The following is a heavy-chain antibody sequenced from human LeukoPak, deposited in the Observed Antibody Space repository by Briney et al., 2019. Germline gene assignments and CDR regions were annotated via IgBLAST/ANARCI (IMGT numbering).Heavy chain of an antibody. CDR3: ARSALGDCSGGSCPPHYGMDV. V-gene: IGHV4-61*05. CDR2: IYDSGGT. D-gene: IGHD2-15*01. CDR1: GGSIGSSTNDY. J-gene: IGHJ6*02. Sequence: PSETLSLTCSVSGGSIGSSTNDYWSWIRQPPGKGLEGIGYIYDSGGTKYNPSLQSRGTISVDTSKNQFSLKLSSVTAADTAVYYCARSALGDCSGGSCPPHYGMDVWGQGTTVTVAS.